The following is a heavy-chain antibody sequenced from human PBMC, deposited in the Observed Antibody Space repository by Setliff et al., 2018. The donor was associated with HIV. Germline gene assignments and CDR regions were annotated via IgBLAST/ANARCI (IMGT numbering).Heavy chain of an antibody. CDR2: MNPNSGST. CDR1: GYDFNGHD. D-gene: IGHD3-22*01. CDR3: ARGGDYYCLDY. J-gene: IGHJ4*02. Sequence: SVKVSCKTSGYDFNGHDISWVRQATGQGLEWIGWMNPNSGSTGFAQKFQGRVTLTRDITIYTAYMELSSLTSEDTAVYYCARGGDYYCLDYWGLGTLVTVSS. V-gene: IGHV1-8*01.